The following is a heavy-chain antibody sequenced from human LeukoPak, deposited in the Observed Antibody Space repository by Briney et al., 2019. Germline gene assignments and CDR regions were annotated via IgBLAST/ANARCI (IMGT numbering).Heavy chain of an antibody. CDR1: GGSISNNNYH. CDR3: ARSLVSLVIDY. Sequence: SETLSLTCTVSGGSISNNNYHWGWIRQPPGKGLEWIGSIFYSGTSYYNPSLKSRVTISVDTSKNQFSLKLSSVTAADTAVYYCARSLVSLVIDYWGQGTLVTVSS. V-gene: IGHV4-39*07. J-gene: IGHJ4*02. D-gene: IGHD4-23*01. CDR2: IFYSGTS.